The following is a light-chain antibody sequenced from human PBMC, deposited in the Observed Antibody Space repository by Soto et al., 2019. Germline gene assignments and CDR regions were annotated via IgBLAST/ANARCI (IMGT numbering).Light chain of an antibody. CDR1: QSVGTS. CDR2: DAS. CDR3: QQRFDWPPIT. V-gene: IGKV3-11*01. J-gene: IGKJ5*01. Sequence: EIVLTQSPDTLYLSPGERATLSCRASQSVGTSLGWYQQKSGQPPRLLIYDASTRAAGIPARFSGSGSGTDFTLTISSLEPEDFVGYYCQQRFDWPPITFGQGTRLEIK.